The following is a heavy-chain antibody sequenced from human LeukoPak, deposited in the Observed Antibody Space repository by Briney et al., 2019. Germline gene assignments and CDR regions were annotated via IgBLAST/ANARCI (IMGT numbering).Heavy chain of an antibody. V-gene: IGHV3-23*01. CDR2: ISGSGGIT. Sequence: GGSLRLSSAASGFTFGSYAIYWVRQAPGKGLEGVSGISGSGGITYFADSVKGRFTISRDNSKNTVYLQINSLRAEDRALYYCAKTTAGYSSGRYPGWPMDYWGQGTLVTVSS. CDR1: GFTFGSYA. J-gene: IGHJ4*02. D-gene: IGHD6-19*01. CDR3: AKTTAGYSSGRYPGWPMDY.